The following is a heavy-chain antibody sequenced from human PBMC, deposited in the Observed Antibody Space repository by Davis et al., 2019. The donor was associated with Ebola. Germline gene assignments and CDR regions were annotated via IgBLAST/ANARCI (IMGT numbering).Heavy chain of an antibody. CDR1: GFTFSDYY. CDR3: AKEGVGSSGWYRVYYYYYGMDV. J-gene: IGHJ6*02. Sequence: GESLKISCAASGFTFSDYYRSWIRQAPGKGLEWVSYISSSGSTIYYADSVKGRFTISRDNAKNSLYLQMNSLRAEDTAVYYCAKEGVGSSGWYRVYYYYYGMDVWGQGTTATVSS. V-gene: IGHV3-11*04. D-gene: IGHD6-19*01. CDR2: ISSSGSTI.